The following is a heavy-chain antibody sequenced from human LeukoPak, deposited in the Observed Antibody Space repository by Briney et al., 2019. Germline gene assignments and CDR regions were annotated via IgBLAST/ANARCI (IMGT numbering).Heavy chain of an antibody. J-gene: IGHJ5*02. Sequence: SVKVSCRASGGTFSSYAISWVRQAPGQGLEWMGRIIPILGIANYAQKFQGRVTITADKSTSTAYMELSSLRSEDTAVYYCASTVTTLGWFDPWGQGTLVTVSS. D-gene: IGHD4-17*01. CDR1: GGTFSSYA. V-gene: IGHV1-69*04. CDR2: IIPILGIA. CDR3: ASTVTTLGWFDP.